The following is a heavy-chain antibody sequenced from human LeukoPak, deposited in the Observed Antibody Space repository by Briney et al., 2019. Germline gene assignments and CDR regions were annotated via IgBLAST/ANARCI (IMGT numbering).Heavy chain of an antibody. CDR3: AREHCSSTSCYPRGGFDP. CDR2: ISAYNGNT. Sequence: ASVKVSCKASGYTFTSYGISWVRQAPRQGLEWMGWISAYNGNTNYAQKLQGRVTMTTDTSTSTAYMELRSLRSDDTAMYYCAREHCSSTSCYPRGGFDPWGQGTLVTVSS. D-gene: IGHD2-2*01. J-gene: IGHJ5*02. V-gene: IGHV1-18*01. CDR1: GYTFTSYG.